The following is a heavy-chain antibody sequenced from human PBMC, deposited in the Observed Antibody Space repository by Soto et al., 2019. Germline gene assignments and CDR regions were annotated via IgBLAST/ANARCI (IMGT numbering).Heavy chain of an antibody. CDR2: INHSGST. CDR1: GGSFSGYY. D-gene: IGHD3-9*01. CDR3: ARLVRYFEWLSNPRFDY. V-gene: IGHV4-34*01. J-gene: IGHJ4*02. Sequence: PSETLSLTCAVYGGSFSGYYRSWIRQPPGKRLEWIGEINHSGSTNYNPSLKRRVTISVDTSKNQFSLKLSSVTAADTAVYYCARLVRYFEWLSNPRFDYWGQGTLVTVSS.